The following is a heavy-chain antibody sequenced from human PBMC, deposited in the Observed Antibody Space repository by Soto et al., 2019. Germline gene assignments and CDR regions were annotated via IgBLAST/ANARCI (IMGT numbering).Heavy chain of an antibody. D-gene: IGHD2-15*01. J-gene: IGHJ4*02. CDR1: GYTFNSHYG. CDR2: IIPIFGTA. V-gene: IGHV1-69*13. CDR3: ANLPPGRCSGGSCYVNGL. Sequence: QVQLVQSGPEVKKPGASVKVSCKASGYTFNSHYGFSWVRQAPGQGLEWMGWIIPIFGTANYAQKFQGRVTITADESTSTAYMELSSLRSEDTAVYYCANLPPGRCSGGSCYVNGLWGQGTLVTVSS.